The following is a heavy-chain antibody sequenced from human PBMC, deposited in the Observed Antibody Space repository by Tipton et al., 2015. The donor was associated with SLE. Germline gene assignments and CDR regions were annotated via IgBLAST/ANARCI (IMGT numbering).Heavy chain of an antibody. Sequence: TLSLTCDVSGYSVTSGYYWGWIRQPAGKGLEWIGRIYSRGSTNYNPSLRSRVSISLDTSKNQFSLELSSVTAADTAVYYCARALTVVRGSYYYYMDVWGKGTTVTISS. CDR2: IYSRGST. D-gene: IGHD3-10*01. CDR3: ARALTVVRGSYYYYMDV. V-gene: IGHV4-61*02. CDR1: GYSVTSGYY. J-gene: IGHJ6*03.